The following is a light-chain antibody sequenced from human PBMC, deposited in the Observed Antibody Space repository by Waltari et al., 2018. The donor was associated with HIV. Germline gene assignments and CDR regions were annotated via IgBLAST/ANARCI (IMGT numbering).Light chain of an antibody. CDR2: GNT. CDR1: RSNIGAGYD. J-gene: IGLJ7*01. CDR3: QSYDRSLSGGV. V-gene: IGLV1-40*01. Sequence: QSVLTQPPSVSGAPGQTVTISCTGSRSNIGAGYDIHWYQHLPGRAPKLRIYGNTNRPSGVPDRFSGSQSGTSASLVITGLQAEDEADYYCQSYDRSLSGGVFGGGTRLTVL.